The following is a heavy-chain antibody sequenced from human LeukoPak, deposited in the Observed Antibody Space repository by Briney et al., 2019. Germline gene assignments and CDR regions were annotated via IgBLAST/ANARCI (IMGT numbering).Heavy chain of an antibody. CDR1: GFTFSSYG. CDR3: AKGWATVPNDY. V-gene: IGHV3-33*06. Sequence: GRSLRLSCAASGFTFSSYGMHWVRQAPGKGLEWVAVIWYDGSNKYYADSVKGRFTISRDNSRNTLYLQMNSLRAEDTAVYFCAKGWATVPNDYWGQGTLVTVSS. D-gene: IGHD4-17*01. J-gene: IGHJ4*02. CDR2: IWYDGSNK.